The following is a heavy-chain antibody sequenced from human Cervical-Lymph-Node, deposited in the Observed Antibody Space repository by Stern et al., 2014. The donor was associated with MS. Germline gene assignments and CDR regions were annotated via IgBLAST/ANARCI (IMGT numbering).Heavy chain of an antibody. D-gene: IGHD2-8*01. J-gene: IGHJ4*02. Sequence: VQLVQSGAEVKKPGSSVQVSCKASGGTFSSYAISWVRQAPGQGLEWMGGIIPIFGTANYAQKFQGRVTITADESTSTAYMELSSLRSEDTAVYYCARSKLGPGVNGFDYWGQGTLVTVSS. CDR3: ARSKLGPGVNGFDY. V-gene: IGHV1-69*01. CDR1: GGTFSSYA. CDR2: IIPIFGTA.